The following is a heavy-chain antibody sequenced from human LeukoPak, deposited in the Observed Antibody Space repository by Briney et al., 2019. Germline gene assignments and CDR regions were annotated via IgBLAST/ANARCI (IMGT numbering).Heavy chain of an antibody. CDR3: ARPAEAYDSSAYHYYDY. J-gene: IGHJ4*02. V-gene: IGHV5-10-1*01. Sequence: ESLRTSRKGSGYSFTAYCIRWVRQMPGPGRGRTGRIEHSDSYTNYSPSFQGHVTISADKSFSTAYLQWTSLKASDTAMYYCARPAEAYDSSAYHYYDYWGQGTLVTVSS. CDR2: IEHSDSYT. CDR1: GYSFTAYC. D-gene: IGHD3-22*01.